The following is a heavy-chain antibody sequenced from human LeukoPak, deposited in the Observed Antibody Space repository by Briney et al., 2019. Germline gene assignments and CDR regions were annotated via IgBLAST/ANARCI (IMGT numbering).Heavy chain of an antibody. Sequence: ASVKVSCKASGGTFSSYSFDWVRQAPGQGLEWLGWMNPNSGNTGYAQKFQGRVTMTRNTSISTAYMELSSLRSEDTAVYYCARGSSGWTPYYYYGMDVWGQGTTVTVSS. J-gene: IGHJ6*02. D-gene: IGHD6-19*01. CDR3: ARGSSGWTPYYYYGMDV. CDR1: GGTFSSYS. CDR2: MNPNSGNT. V-gene: IGHV1-8*01.